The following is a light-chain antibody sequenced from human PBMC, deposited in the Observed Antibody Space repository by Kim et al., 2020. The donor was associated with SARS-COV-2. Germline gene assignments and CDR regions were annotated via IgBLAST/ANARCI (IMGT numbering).Light chain of an antibody. CDR2: QDS. Sequence: SYELTQPPSVSVSPGQTASITCSGDKLGDKYACWYQQKPGQSPVLVIYQDSKRPSGIPERFSGSNSGNTAPLTISGTQAMAEADYYCQAWDRSTGVFGGG. CDR1: KLGDKY. CDR3: QAWDRSTGV. V-gene: IGLV3-1*01. J-gene: IGLJ2*01.